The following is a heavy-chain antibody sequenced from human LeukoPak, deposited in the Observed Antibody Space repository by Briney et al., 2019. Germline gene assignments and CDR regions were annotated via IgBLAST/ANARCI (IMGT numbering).Heavy chain of an antibody. CDR1: GGSISSYY. CDR2: INHSGST. Sequence: SETLSLTCTVSGGSISSYYWSWIRQPPGKGLEWIGEINHSGSTNYNPSLKSRVTISVDTSKNQFSLKLSSVTAADTAVYYCARVYYYGSAPDYWGQGTLVTASS. V-gene: IGHV4-34*01. CDR3: ARVYYYGSAPDY. J-gene: IGHJ4*02. D-gene: IGHD3-10*01.